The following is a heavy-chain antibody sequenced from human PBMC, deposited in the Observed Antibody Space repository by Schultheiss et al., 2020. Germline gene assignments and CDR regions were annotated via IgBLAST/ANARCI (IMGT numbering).Heavy chain of an antibody. V-gene: IGHV3-9*01. J-gene: IGHJ6*02. CDR3: ARDPFNYYDSSGYYYYGMDV. D-gene: IGHD3-22*01. CDR2: ISWNSGSI. CDR1: GFTFDDYA. Sequence: SCAASGFTFDDYAMHWVRQAPGKGLEWVSGISWNSGSIGYADSVKGRFTISRDNGKNSLFLQMNSLRAEDTAVYYCARDPFNYYDSSGYYYYGMDVWGQGTTVTVSS.